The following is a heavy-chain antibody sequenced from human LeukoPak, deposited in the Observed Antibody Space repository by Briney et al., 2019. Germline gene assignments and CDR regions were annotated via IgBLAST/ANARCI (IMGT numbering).Heavy chain of an antibody. CDR1: GFTFSNYG. Sequence: GGSLRLSCAASGFTFSNYGMHWVRQAPGKGLEWVAVIWYGGSNKYYADSVKGRFTISRDNSKNTLYLQMNSLRGEDTGVYYCAKDRGNWNDLDYWGQGTLVTVSS. CDR2: IWYGGSNK. D-gene: IGHD1-1*01. J-gene: IGHJ4*02. V-gene: IGHV3-30*02. CDR3: AKDRGNWNDLDY.